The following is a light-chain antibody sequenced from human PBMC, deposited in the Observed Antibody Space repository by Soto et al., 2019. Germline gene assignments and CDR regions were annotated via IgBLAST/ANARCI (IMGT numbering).Light chain of an antibody. CDR3: QQYVTSPLT. V-gene: IGKV1-39*01. CDR1: QSISSY. J-gene: IGKJ4*01. CDR2: DAS. Sequence: DIQMTQSPSSLSASVGDRVTITCRASQSISSYLNWYQQKPGKAPKLLIYDASTLESGVSSGFSGSGSGTEFTLTISSLRPDDFAVYYCQQYVTSPLTFGGGTKVDI.